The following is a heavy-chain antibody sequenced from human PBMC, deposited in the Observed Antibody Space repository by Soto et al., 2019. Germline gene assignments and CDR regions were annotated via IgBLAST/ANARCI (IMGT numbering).Heavy chain of an antibody. CDR3: ARGRMEFYDSSGFVPHNWFDP. CDR2: IYYSGTA. D-gene: IGHD3-22*01. J-gene: IGHJ5*02. V-gene: IGHV4-30-4*01. Sequence: SETLSLTCTFSCDSIIGGDYYWIWIRQPPGKGLEWIGYIYYSGTAYYNPSLKSRVTMSVDTSKNQFSLKLSSVSAADTAVYYSARGRMEFYDSSGFVPHNWFDPWGHGTLVTVSS. CDR1: CDSIIGGDYY.